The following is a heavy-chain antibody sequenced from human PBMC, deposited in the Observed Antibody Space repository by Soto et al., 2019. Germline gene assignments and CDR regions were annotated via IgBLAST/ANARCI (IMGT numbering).Heavy chain of an antibody. Sequence: ASVKLSCKASGYTFTRYDINCVRQATRQGLEWMGWMNPNSGNTGYAQKFQGRVTMTRNTSISTAYMELSSLRSEDTAVYYCARARYYDFWSGYYTGRSSMDVWGQGTTVTVSS. CDR1: GYTFTRYD. J-gene: IGHJ6*02. CDR2: MNPNSGNT. V-gene: IGHV1-8*01. CDR3: ARARYYDFWSGYYTGRSSMDV. D-gene: IGHD3-3*01.